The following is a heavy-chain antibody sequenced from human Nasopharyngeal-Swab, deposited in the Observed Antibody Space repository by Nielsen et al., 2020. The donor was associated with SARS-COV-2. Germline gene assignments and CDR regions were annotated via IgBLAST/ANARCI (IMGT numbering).Heavy chain of an antibody. J-gene: IGHJ1*01. CDR1: GITFSTYA. CDR2: IGGSGGGT. D-gene: IGHD6-6*01. Sequence: GESLKISCAASGITFSTYAMSWVRQAPGKGLEWVSVIGGSGGGTRYTDSVKGRFTISRDNSKNTLYLQMNSLRAEDTAVYYCATSAARGYFQHWGQGTLVTVSS. V-gene: IGHV3-23*01. CDR3: ATSAARGYFQH.